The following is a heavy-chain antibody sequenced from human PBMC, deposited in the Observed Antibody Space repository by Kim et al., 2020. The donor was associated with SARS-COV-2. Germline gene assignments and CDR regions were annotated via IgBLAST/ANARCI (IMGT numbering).Heavy chain of an antibody. D-gene: IGHD2-2*02. V-gene: IGHV1-69*13. CDR2: IIPIFGTA. CDR1: GGTFSSYA. CDR3: GVGYCSSTSCYTEYFQH. J-gene: IGHJ1*01. Sequence: SVKVSCKASGGTFSSYAISWVRQAPGQGLEWMGGIIPIFGTANYAQKFQGKVTITADESTSTAYMELSSLRSEDTAVYYCGVGYCSSTSCYTEYFQHWGQGTLVTVSS.